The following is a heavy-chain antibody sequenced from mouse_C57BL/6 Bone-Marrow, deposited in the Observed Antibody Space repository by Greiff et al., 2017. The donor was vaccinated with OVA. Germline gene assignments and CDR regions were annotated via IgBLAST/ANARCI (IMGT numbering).Heavy chain of an antibody. CDR2: INPNNGGT. CDR1: GYTFTDYY. J-gene: IGHJ3*01. Sequence: EVQLQQSGPELVKPGASVKISCKASGYTFTDYYMNWVKQSHGKSLEWIGDINPNNGGTSYNQKFKGKATLTVDKSSSTAYMELRSLTSADSAVYYCASGSYGHLAYWGQGTLVTVSA. D-gene: IGHD1-1*02. CDR3: ASGSYGHLAY. V-gene: IGHV1-26*01.